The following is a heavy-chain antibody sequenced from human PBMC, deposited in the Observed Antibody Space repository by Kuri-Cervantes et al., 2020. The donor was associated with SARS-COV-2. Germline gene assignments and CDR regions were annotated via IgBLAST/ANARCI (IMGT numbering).Heavy chain of an antibody. J-gene: IGHJ4*02. CDR2: ISAYNGNT. CDR1: GYTFTSYG. V-gene: IGHV1-18*01. CDR3: ARVGQGVVAATFFDY. D-gene: IGHD2-15*01. Sequence: ASVKVSCKASGYTFTSYGISWVRQAPGQGLEWMGWISAYNGNTNYAQKLQGRVTVTTDTSTSTAYMELRSLRSDDTAVYYCARVGQGVVAATFFDYWGQGTLVTVSS.